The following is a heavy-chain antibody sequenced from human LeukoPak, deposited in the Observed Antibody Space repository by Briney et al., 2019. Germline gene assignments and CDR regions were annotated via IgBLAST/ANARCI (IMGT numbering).Heavy chain of an antibody. CDR3: TSSYDSSGYYW. J-gene: IGHJ4*02. CDR1: GFTFSNAW. Sequence: PGGSLRLSCAASGFTFSNAWMSWVRQAPGKGLEWVGRIKSKTDGGTTDYAAPVKGRFTISRDDSKNTLYLQMNSLKTEDTAVYYCTSSYDSSGYYWWGQGTLVTVSS. CDR2: IKSKTDGGTT. V-gene: IGHV3-15*01. D-gene: IGHD3-22*01.